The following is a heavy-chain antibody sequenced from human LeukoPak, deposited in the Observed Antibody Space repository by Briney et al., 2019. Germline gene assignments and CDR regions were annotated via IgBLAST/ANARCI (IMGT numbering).Heavy chain of an antibody. V-gene: IGHV4-31*03. J-gene: IGHJ3*02. CDR2: IYYSGST. D-gene: IGHD3-22*01. CDR1: GGSISSGGYY. CDR3: AREGIVVVRRAFDI. Sequence: SETLSLTCTVSGGSISSGGYYWSWIRQHPGKGLEWIGYIYYSGSTYYNPSLKSRVTISVDTSKNQFSLKLSSVTAADTAVYYCAREGIVVVRRAFDIWGQGTMVTVSS.